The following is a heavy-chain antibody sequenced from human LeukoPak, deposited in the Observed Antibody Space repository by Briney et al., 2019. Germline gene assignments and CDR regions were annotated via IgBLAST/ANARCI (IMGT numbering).Heavy chain of an antibody. V-gene: IGHV1-18*01. CDR3: ARDANSWGSWGDFEDY. CDR1: GYTFTSHG. CDR2: ISTYNGNT. Sequence: ASVKVSCKASGYTFTSHGISWVRQAPGQGLEWMGWISTYNGNTNYAQKLQGRVTMTTDTSTSTAYMELRSLRSDDTAVYYCARDANSWGSWGDFEDYWGQGTLVTVSS. J-gene: IGHJ4*02. D-gene: IGHD2/OR15-2a*01.